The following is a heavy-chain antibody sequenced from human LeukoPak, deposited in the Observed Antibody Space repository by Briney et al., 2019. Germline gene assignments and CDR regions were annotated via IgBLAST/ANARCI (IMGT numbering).Heavy chain of an antibody. CDR3: ARDGSVESGHYYFDY. CDR2: IAPKSGAS. Sequence: ASVKVSCKASGYTFTGYYMHWVRQAPGQGLEWMGWIAPKSGASNFAPKLQDRVTLTRDTSFSTAYMEVSGLRSDDTAIYYCARDGSVESGHYYFDYWGQGTLVTVSS. CDR1: GYTFTGYY. D-gene: IGHD2-2*03. V-gene: IGHV1-2*02. J-gene: IGHJ4*02.